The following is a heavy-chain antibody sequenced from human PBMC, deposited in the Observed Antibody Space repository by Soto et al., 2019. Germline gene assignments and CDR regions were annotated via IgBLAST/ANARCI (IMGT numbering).Heavy chain of an antibody. Sequence: SETLSLTCTVSGDSISDFYWTWIRQSPGKGLEWIGYIYHTGSTKYNPSLESRVTFSIDTSKSQFSLRLTSVTGADTAVYYCARRGGSSSGYYNYAFDVWGQGTKVTVSS. CDR2: IYHTGST. CDR3: ARRGGSSSGYYNYAFDV. V-gene: IGHV4-59*12. D-gene: IGHD6-6*01. CDR1: GDSISDFY. J-gene: IGHJ6*02.